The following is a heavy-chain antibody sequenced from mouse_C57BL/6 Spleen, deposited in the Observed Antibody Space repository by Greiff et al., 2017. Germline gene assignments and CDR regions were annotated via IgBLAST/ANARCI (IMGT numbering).Heavy chain of an antibody. CDR2: ISSGSSTI. CDR1: GFTFSDYG. J-gene: IGHJ1*03. V-gene: IGHV5-17*01. CDR3: ARNTLQGYFDV. Sequence: EVKLVESGGGLVKPGGSLKLSCAASGFTFSDYGMHWVRQAPEKGLEWVAYISSGSSTISYADTVKGRFTISRDNAKNTLFLQMTSLRSEDTAMYYCARNTLQGYFDVWGTGTTVTVSS.